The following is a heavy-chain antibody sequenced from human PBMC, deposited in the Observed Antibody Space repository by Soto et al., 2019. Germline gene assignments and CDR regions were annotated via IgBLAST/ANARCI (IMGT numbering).Heavy chain of an antibody. CDR2: ISNDGSKK. D-gene: IGHD6-19*01. V-gene: IGHV3-30*18. Sequence: GGSSPLSCGTFGFTFSSYVSHWVRQATGKGVEWVAVISNDGSKKYSADSVKGRFTISRDNSKNTLYLQMNSLRAEDTAVYYCAKEEYSSGWVYYYDMDVWGQGTTVTVSS. J-gene: IGHJ6*02. CDR3: AKEEYSSGWVYYYDMDV. CDR1: GFTFSSYV.